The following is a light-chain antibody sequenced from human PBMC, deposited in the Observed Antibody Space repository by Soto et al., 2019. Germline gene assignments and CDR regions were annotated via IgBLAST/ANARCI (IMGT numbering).Light chain of an antibody. CDR2: GAS. Sequence: ESVXTQSPGTLSSSPGERDTLSCKASQSIISSYLGWYQQKPGQAPRXXIYGASSRATGIPDRFSGSGSGTDFTLTISRLEPEDVAVDGCQQYGNSPRTFAQGTRLEI. CDR1: QSIISSY. CDR3: QQYGNSPRT. J-gene: IGKJ5*01. V-gene: IGKV3-20*01.